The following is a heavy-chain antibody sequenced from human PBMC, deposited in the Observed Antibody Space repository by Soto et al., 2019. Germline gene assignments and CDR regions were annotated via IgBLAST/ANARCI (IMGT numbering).Heavy chain of an antibody. V-gene: IGHV3-33*01. CDR3: ATFLAVAGTHH. J-gene: IGHJ1*01. CDR1: GFSFSESG. D-gene: IGHD6-19*01. Sequence: QVQLVESGGGVVQPGKSLRLSCAASGFSFSESGMEWVRQAPGKGLEWVAAIWYDGSETYYGDSVKGRFTISRDNSKSTRYLQMSGLRAEDTAVYYCATFLAVAGTHHWGQGTLVTVSS. CDR2: IWYDGSET.